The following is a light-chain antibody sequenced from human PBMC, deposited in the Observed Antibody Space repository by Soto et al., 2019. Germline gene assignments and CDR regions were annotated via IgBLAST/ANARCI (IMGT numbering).Light chain of an antibody. CDR3: CSFAGSNTYVV. V-gene: IGLV2-23*02. J-gene: IGLJ2*01. CDR2: RVS. CDR1: SSDVGSYNL. Sequence: QSALTQPASVSGSPGQSITISCTGTSSDVGSYNLVSWYQQHPGKAPKLMIYRVSQRPSGVPDRFSGSKSGNTASLTISGLQAEDEADYYCCSFAGSNTYVVFGGGTKLTVL.